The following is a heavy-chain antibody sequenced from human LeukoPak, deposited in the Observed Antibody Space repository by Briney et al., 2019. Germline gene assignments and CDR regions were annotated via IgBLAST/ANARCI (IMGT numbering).Heavy chain of an antibody. CDR1: GFTFSSYA. V-gene: IGHV3-23*01. D-gene: IGHD5-24*01. Sequence: PGGSLRLSCAASGFTFSSYAMTWVRQAPGKGLEWVSGISGSGDNTYYADSVKGRFTISRDNAKNTLYLQMNSLRAEDTAVYYCARRIQGMAPYYFDYWGQGTLVTVSS. CDR3: ARRIQGMAPYYFDY. J-gene: IGHJ4*02. CDR2: ISGSGDNT.